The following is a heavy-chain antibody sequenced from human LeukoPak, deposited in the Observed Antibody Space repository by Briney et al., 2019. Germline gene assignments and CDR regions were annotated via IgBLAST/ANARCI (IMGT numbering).Heavy chain of an antibody. Sequence: GGSLRLSCAASGFTVSSNYMSWVRQAPGKGLEWVSQISGNGTTTYYADSVRGRFTISRDNSKNMLYLQMDSLRAEDTALYYCAKDERGHCGGDCYVNWGQGHLVTVSS. CDR2: ISGNGTTT. CDR1: GFTVSSNY. J-gene: IGHJ4*02. V-gene: IGHV3-23*01. D-gene: IGHD2-21*02. CDR3: AKDERGHCGGDCYVN.